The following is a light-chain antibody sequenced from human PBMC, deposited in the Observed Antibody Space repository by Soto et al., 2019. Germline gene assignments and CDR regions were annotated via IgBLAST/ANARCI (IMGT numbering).Light chain of an antibody. CDR1: SSDVGGYNY. CDR2: EVS. V-gene: IGLV2-14*01. CDR3: SSYTSSSTVV. J-gene: IGLJ2*01. Sequence: QSVLTQPASVSGSPGQSITISCTGTSSDVGGYNYVSWYQQHPGKAPKLMIYEVSNRPSGVSNRFSGSKSGNTAPLTISGLQAEDEADYYCSSYTSSSTVVFGGGTKSPS.